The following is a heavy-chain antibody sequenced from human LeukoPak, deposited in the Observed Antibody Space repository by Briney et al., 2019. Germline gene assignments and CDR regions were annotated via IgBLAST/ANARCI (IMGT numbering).Heavy chain of an antibody. CDR2: IFSGGST. D-gene: IGHD6-13*01. CDR3: ARMWGSSWSYFDY. V-gene: IGHV3-53*01. Sequence: GGSLRLSCAASGFTVSSHYMTWVRQAPGKGLEWVSVIFSGGSTYYADSVKGRFTISRDNAKNSLYLQMNSLRAEDTAVYFCARMWGSSWSYFDYWGQGTLVTVSS. J-gene: IGHJ4*02. CDR1: GFTVSSHY.